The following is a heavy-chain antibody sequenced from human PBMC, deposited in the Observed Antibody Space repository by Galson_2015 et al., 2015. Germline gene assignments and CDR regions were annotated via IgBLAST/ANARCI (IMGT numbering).Heavy chain of an antibody. J-gene: IGHJ4*02. Sequence: SETLSLTCAVYGGSFSGYYWSWIRQPPGKGLEWIGEINHSGSTNYNPSLKSRVTISVDTSKNQFSLKLSSVTAADTAVYYCARGQYSSSWYGPYFDYWGQGTLVTVSS. V-gene: IGHV4-34*01. CDR3: ARGQYSSSWYGPYFDY. D-gene: IGHD6-13*01. CDR2: INHSGST. CDR1: GGSFSGYY.